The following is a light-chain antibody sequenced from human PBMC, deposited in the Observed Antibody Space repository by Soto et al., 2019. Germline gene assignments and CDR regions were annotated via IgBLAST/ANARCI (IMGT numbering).Light chain of an antibody. CDR2: GAS. CDR3: HQYNSWPYT. CDR1: QSVSSN. Sequence: ETVMTQSPAILSVSPGERATLSCRASQSVSSNLAWYQQRPGQAPRLLIYGASTRATGIPARFSGSESGTEFTLTISNLHSEDFAVYYCHQYNSWPYTFGQGTKLEIK. J-gene: IGKJ2*01. V-gene: IGKV3-15*01.